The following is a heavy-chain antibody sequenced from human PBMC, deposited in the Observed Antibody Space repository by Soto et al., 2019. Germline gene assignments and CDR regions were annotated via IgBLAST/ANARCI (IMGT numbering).Heavy chain of an antibody. Sequence: SETLSLTCAVYGGSFSGYYWSWIRQPPGKGLEWIGEINHSGSTNYNPSLKSRVTISVDTSKNQFSLKLSSVTAADTAVYYCARGLGDTAMVTRFDPWGQGTLVTVSS. V-gene: IGHV4-34*01. CDR2: INHSGST. D-gene: IGHD5-18*01. CDR1: GGSFSGYY. J-gene: IGHJ5*02. CDR3: ARGLGDTAMVTRFDP.